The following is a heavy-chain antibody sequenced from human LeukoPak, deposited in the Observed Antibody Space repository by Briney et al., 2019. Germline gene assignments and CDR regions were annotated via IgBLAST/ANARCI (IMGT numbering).Heavy chain of an antibody. D-gene: IGHD2-21*01. CDR1: GFTFSSFA. V-gene: IGHV3-23*01. CDR2: ISNGGEIT. Sequence: PGGSLRLSCAASGFTFSSFAMSWVRQASGKGLEWVSTISNGGEITYYADSMRGRFTISRDNSKNTLYLQMNSLRAEDTAVYYCAKKLFTGMGYYFDSWGQGTLVTVSS. J-gene: IGHJ4*02. CDR3: AKKLFTGMGYYFDS.